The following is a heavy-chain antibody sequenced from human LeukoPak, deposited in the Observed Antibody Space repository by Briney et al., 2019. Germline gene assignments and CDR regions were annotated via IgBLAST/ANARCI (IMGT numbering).Heavy chain of an antibody. CDR2: INHSGST. Sequence: SETLSLTCAVYGGSFSGYYWSWIRQPPGKGLEWIGEINHSGSTNYNPSLKSRVTISVDTSKNQFSPKLSSVTAADTAVYYCARNDYGGKDSFDYWGQGTLVTVSS. V-gene: IGHV4-34*01. J-gene: IGHJ4*02. CDR1: GGSFSGYY. CDR3: ARNDYGGKDSFDY. D-gene: IGHD4-23*01.